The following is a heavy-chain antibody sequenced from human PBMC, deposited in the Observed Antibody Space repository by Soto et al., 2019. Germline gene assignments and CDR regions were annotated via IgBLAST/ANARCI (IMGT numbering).Heavy chain of an antibody. CDR1: GGFFSSYY. J-gene: IGHJ5*02. V-gene: IGHV4-34*01. CDR3: ATHCSSTSCYYTFDP. D-gene: IGHD2-2*01. Sequence: QVQLQQWGAGLLKPSETLSLTCAVYGGFFSSYYWSWIRQPPGKGLEWIGQINHYGSTDYNPSLKSRVTISVDTSKNHFSLRLSSVTAADTAMYYCATHCSSTSCYYTFDPWGQGTLVTVSS. CDR2: INHYGST.